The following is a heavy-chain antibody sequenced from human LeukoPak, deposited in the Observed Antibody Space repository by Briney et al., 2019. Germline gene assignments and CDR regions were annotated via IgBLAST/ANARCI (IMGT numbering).Heavy chain of an antibody. V-gene: IGHV1-46*01. CDR3: ARDDPAVAGIDY. CDR1: GYTFTSYY. D-gene: IGHD6-19*01. Sequence: GASVKVSCKASGYTFTSYYMHWVRQAPVQGLEWMGIINPSGGSTSYAQKFQGRVTMTRDTSTSTVYMELSSLRSEDTAVYYCARDDPAVAGIDYWGQGTLVTVSS. CDR2: INPSGGST. J-gene: IGHJ4*02.